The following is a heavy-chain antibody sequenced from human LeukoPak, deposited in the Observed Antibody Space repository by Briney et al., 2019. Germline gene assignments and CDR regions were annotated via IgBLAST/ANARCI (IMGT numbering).Heavy chain of an antibody. D-gene: IGHD3-3*01. Sequence: SETLSLTCAVYGGSFSGYYWSWIRQPPGKGLEWIGEINHSGSTNYNPSLKSRVTISVDTSKNQFSLKLSSVTAADTAVYYCARVYDFWSGYFDYWGQGTLVTVSS. CDR1: GGSFSGYY. CDR3: ARVYDFWSGYFDY. CDR2: INHSGST. J-gene: IGHJ4*02. V-gene: IGHV4-34*01.